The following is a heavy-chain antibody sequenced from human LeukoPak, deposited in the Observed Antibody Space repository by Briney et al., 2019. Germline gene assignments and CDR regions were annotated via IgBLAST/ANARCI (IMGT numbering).Heavy chain of an antibody. Sequence: PSETLSLTCTVSGGSISSNSYYWAWIRQPPGKGLEWIGSIYHSGSPYYNPSLTSRLTLSVDTSRNQFSLKLSSVTVADTAVYYCARQPEAGMFDYWGQGILVTVSS. CDR1: GGSISSNSYY. CDR3: ARQPEAGMFDY. J-gene: IGHJ4*02. CDR2: IYHSGSP. D-gene: IGHD6-13*01. V-gene: IGHV4-39*01.